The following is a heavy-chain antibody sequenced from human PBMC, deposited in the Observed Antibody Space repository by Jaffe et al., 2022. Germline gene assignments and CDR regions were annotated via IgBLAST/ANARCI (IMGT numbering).Heavy chain of an antibody. CDR3: ARLARDPPGYYMDV. CDR1: GGSISSSSYY. V-gene: IGHV4-39*01. Sequence: QLQLQESGPGLVKPSETLSLTCTVSGGSISSSSYYWGWIRQPPGKGLEWIGSIYYSGSTYYNPSLKSRVTISVDTSKNQFSLKLSSVTAADTAVYYCARLARDPPGYYMDVWGKGTTVTVSS. CDR2: IYYSGST. J-gene: IGHJ6*03.